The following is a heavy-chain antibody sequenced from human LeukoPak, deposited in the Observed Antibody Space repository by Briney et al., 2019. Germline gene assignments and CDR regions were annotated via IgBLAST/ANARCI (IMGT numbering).Heavy chain of an antibody. CDR1: GGTFSSYA. J-gene: IGHJ4*02. CDR3: ARAHREYYDSSGPSFFPSDY. D-gene: IGHD3-22*01. V-gene: IGHV1-69*13. Sequence: SVKVSCKASGGTFSSYATSWVRQAPGQGLEWMGGIIPIFSTANYAQKFQGRVTITADESTSTAYMELSSLRSEDTAVYYCARAHREYYDSSGPSFFPSDYWGQGTLVTVSS. CDR2: IIPIFSTA.